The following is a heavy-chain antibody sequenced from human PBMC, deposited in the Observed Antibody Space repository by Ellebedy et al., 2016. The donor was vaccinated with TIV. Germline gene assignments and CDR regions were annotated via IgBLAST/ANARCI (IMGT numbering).Heavy chain of an antibody. J-gene: IGHJ6*02. CDR2: ITHSGST. CDR1: GGSFSDYS. D-gene: IGHD3-10*01. V-gene: IGHV4-34*01. CDR3: ARRVLLWFGELFRDYYYGMDV. Sequence: SETLSLXXTVYGGSFSDYSWSWIRQPPGKGLEWIGEITHSGSTKYSPSLKSRVTISVDTSKNQFSLKLSSVTAADTAVYYCARRVLLWFGELFRDYYYGMDVWGQGTTVTVSS.